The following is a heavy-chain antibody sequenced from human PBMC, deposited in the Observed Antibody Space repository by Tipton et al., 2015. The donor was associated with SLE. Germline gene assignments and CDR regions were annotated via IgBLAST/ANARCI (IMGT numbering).Heavy chain of an antibody. J-gene: IGHJ4*02. Sequence: TLSLTCAVYGGSFSGYYWSWIRQPPGKGLEWIGEINHSGSTNYNPSLKSRVTISVDTSKNQFSLKLSSVTAADTAVYFCARGLLRVYAIHVRYFDYWGQGTLVTVSS. CDR3: ARGLLRVYAIHVRYFDY. V-gene: IGHV4-34*01. CDR1: GGSFSGYY. D-gene: IGHD2-8*01. CDR2: INHSGST.